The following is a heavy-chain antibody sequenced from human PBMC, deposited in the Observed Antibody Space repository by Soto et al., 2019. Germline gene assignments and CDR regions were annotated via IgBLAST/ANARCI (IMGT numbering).Heavy chain of an antibody. CDR2: FDPEDGET. J-gene: IGHJ4*02. V-gene: IGHV1-24*01. Sequence: ASVTGSSQAPRQTYTFYYVPLVRQAPGQGLEWMGGFDPEDGETIYAQKFQGRVTMTEDTSTDTAYMELSSLRSEDTAVYYCHAYCGGDCYSDYWGQGNLVTFSS. CDR1: RQTYTFYY. D-gene: IGHD2-21*02. CDR3: HAYCGGDCYSDY.